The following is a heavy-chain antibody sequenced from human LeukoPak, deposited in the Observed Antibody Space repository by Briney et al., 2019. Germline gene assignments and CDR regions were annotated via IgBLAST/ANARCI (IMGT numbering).Heavy chain of an antibody. CDR1: GYTFTNSR. CDR3: PRHPGYDYRATYLYYLDV. CDR2: IYPGDSNT. V-gene: IGHV5-51*01. Sequence: GESLNFSVQPSGYTFTNSRCGWAPQMPGKGLEWMGIIYPGDSNTKYSPSFQGQVTISADKSISTAYLQWSSLKASDTAMYYCPRHPGYDYRATYLYYLDVWRKGTTVTVSS. D-gene: IGHD4/OR15-4a*01. J-gene: IGHJ6*03.